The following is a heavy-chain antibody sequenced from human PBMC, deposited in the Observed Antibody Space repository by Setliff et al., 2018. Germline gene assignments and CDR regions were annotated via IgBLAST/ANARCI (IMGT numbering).Heavy chain of an antibody. CDR3: ARQAVAVTFDY. J-gene: IGHJ4*02. CDR2: ISYSGST. V-gene: IGHV4-39*01. Sequence: KSSETLSLTCTVSGGSISSSSYYWGWIRQPPGKGLEWIGSISYSGSTYYNPSLKSRVTISVDTSKNQFSLKLSSVTAADTAVYYCARQAVAVTFDYWGQGTPVTVSS. D-gene: IGHD6-19*01. CDR1: GGSISSSSYY.